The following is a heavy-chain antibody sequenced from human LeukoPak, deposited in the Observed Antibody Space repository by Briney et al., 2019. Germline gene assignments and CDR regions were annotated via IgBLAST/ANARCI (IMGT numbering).Heavy chain of an antibody. CDR2: TYYRSKWYN. V-gene: IGHV6-1*01. CDR1: GDSVSSNSAA. CDR3: ARDAYYDSSGRRPFPFDP. Sequence: SQTLSLTCAISGDSVSSNSAAWNWIRQSPSRGLEWLGRTYYRSKWYNDYAVSVKSRITINPDTSKNQFSLQLNSVTPEDTAVYYCARDAYYDSSGRRPFPFDPWGQGTLVTVSS. D-gene: IGHD3-22*01. J-gene: IGHJ5*02.